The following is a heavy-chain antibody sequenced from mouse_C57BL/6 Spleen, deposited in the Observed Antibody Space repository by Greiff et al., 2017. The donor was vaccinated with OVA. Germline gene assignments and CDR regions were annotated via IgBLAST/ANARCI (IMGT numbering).Heavy chain of an antibody. V-gene: IGHV3-8*01. Sequence: EVMLVESGPGLAKPSQTLSLTCSVTGYSITSDYWHWIRKFPGNKLEYMGYISYSGSTYYNPSLKSRISITRDTSKNQYYLQLNSVTTEDTATYYCARSSPGYGYDFDYWGQGTTLTVSS. D-gene: IGHD2-2*01. CDR1: GYSITSDY. CDR3: ARSSPGYGYDFDY. J-gene: IGHJ2*01. CDR2: ISYSGST.